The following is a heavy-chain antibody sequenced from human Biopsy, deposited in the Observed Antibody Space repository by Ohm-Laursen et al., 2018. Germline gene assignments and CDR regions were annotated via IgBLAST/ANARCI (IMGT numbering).Heavy chain of an antibody. Sequence: SDTLSLTCTVSGVSITAYYWSWIRQPPGKGLEWIGHIYYSVMTNYNPSPQSRVSISVDTSRNQVSLTLSSVTAADTAVYYCARDSGILNYGNFKYYHYYGMDVWGQGTKVTVSS. CDR3: ARDSGILNYGNFKYYHYYGMDV. V-gene: IGHV4-59*01. CDR1: GVSITAYY. CDR2: IYYSVMT. J-gene: IGHJ6*02. D-gene: IGHD4-11*01.